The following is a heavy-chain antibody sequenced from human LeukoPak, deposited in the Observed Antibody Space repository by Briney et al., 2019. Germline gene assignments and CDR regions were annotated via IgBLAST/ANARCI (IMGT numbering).Heavy chain of an antibody. D-gene: IGHD1-1*01. CDR2: INIDGSTT. V-gene: IGHV3-74*01. J-gene: IGHJ4*02. Sequence: GGSLRLSCAASGFSFSSYWMHWVRQTPGKGLVWVSRINIDGSTTTYADSVKGRFTISRDNAKNTLSLQMNSLRADDTAVYYCISDHTGHDDYWGQGTLVTVSS. CDR1: GFSFSSYW. CDR3: ISDHTGHDDY.